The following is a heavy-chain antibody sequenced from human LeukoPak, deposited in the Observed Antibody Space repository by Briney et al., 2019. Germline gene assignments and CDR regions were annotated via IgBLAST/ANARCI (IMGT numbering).Heavy chain of an antibody. V-gene: IGHV1-46*01. D-gene: IGHD1-26*01. CDR1: GHAFTRHY. Sequence: VASVKVSCKASGHAFTRHYMHWVRQAPGQGLEWMGLINPSGSGTIYAQKFQGRVTMTRDMSTSTDYMELSSLRSEDTAVYYCARDNSVGDYAWWFDPWGQGTLVTVSS. J-gene: IGHJ5*02. CDR2: INPSGSGT. CDR3: ARDNSVGDYAWWFDP.